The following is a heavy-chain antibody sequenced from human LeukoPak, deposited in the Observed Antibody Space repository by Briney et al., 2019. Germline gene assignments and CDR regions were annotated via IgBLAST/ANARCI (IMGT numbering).Heavy chain of an antibody. J-gene: IGHJ4*02. D-gene: IGHD5-18*01. Sequence: PSETLSLTCTVSGGSISSGDYYWSWIRQPPGKGLEWIGYIYYSGSTYYNPSLKSRVTISVDTSKNQFSLKLSSVTAADTAVYYCARVPRGHSYGLLDYWGQGTLVTVSS. CDR3: ARVPRGHSYGLLDY. CDR2: IYYSGST. V-gene: IGHV4-30-4*08. CDR1: GGSISSGDYY.